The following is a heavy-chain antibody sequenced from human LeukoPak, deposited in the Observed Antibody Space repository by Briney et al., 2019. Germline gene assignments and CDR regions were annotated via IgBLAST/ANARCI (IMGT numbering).Heavy chain of an antibody. V-gene: IGHV3-30*19. J-gene: IGHJ4*02. CDR2: ISYDGSNK. D-gene: IGHD1-26*01. CDR1: GFIFSSYG. Sequence: PGGSLRLSCAASGFIFSSYGMRWVRQAPGKGLEWVAVISYDGSNKYYADSVKGRFTISRDNSKNTLYLQMNSLRAEDTAVYYCARDGSYFVFDYWGQGTLVTVSS. CDR3: ARDGSYFVFDY.